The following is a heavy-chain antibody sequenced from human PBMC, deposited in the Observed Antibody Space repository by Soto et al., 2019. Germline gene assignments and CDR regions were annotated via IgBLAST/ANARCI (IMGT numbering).Heavy chain of an antibody. J-gene: IGHJ4*02. V-gene: IGHV4-59*01. CDR2: IYYSGST. CDR3: ARTYGGNTFDY. CDR1: GGSISSYY. Sequence: SETLSLTCTVSGGSISSYYWSWIRQPPGKGLEWIGYIYYSGSTNYNPSLKSRVTISVDASKNQFSLKLSSVTAADTDVYYCARTYGGNTFDYWGQGTLFTVSS. D-gene: IGHD4-17*01.